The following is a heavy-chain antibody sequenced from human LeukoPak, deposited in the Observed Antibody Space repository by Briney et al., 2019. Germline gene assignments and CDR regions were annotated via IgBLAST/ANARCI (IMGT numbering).Heavy chain of an antibody. Sequence: GGSLGLSCAASGFTFDDYAMHWVRQAPGKGLQWVSGISWNSGSIGYADSVRGRFTISRDNAKNSLNLQMNSLRAEDTALYYCAKDKGSTGGGAAIYYYYGMDVWGQGTTVTVSS. CDR1: GFTFDDYA. J-gene: IGHJ6*02. D-gene: IGHD2-2*01. V-gene: IGHV3-9*01. CDR2: ISWNSGSI. CDR3: AKDKGSTGGGAAIYYYYGMDV.